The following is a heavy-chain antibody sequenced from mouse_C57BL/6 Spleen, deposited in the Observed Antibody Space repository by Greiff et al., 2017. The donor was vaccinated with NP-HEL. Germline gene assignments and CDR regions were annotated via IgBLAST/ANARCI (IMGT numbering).Heavy chain of an antibody. CDR1: GYTFTSYW. D-gene: IGHD1-1*01. CDR3: ASSPPTTVVAPDY. Sequence: VQLQQSGAELAKPGASVKLSCKASGYTFTSYWMHWVKQRPGKGLEWIGYINPSSGYTKYNQKFKDKATLTADKSSSTAYMQLSSLTYEDSAVYYCASSPPTTVVAPDYWGQGTTLTVSS. CDR2: INPSSGYT. J-gene: IGHJ2*01. V-gene: IGHV1-7*01.